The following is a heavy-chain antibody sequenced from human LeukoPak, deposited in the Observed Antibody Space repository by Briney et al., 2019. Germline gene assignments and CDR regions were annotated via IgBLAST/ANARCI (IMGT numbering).Heavy chain of an antibody. CDR1: GYSFTSYW. D-gene: IGHD2-2*02. CDR3: ARQPTDIVVVPAAISGIDYYGMDV. V-gene: IGHV5-51*01. CDR2: VYPGDSDT. J-gene: IGHJ6*04. Sequence: GESLKISCQGSGYSFTSYWIGWVRQMPGKGLEWIGIVYPGDSDTRYSPSFQGQVTISADKSISTAYLQWSSLKASDTAMYYCARQPTDIVVVPAAISGIDYYGMDVWGKGTTVTVSS.